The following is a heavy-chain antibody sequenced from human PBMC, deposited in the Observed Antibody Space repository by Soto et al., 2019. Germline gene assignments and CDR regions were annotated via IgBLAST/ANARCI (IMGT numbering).Heavy chain of an antibody. CDR2: IIPIFGTA. CDR1: GGTFSSYA. V-gene: IGHV1-69*01. CDR3: ALPWRMLAARDFGELGYFGMDV. D-gene: IGHD3-10*01. Sequence: QVQLVQAGAEVKKPGSSVKVSCTASGGTFSSYAISWVRQAPGQGLEWMGGIIPIFGTANYAQKFQGRVTITADESTSTAYMELSSLRSEDTAVYYCALPWRMLAARDFGELGYFGMDVW. J-gene: IGHJ6*01.